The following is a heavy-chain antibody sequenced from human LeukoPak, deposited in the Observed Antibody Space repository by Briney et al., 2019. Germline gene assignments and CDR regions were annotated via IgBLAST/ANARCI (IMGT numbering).Heavy chain of an antibody. CDR3: ARGPPLKYCSNTNCKPTFDP. CDR2: INPNSGGT. CDR1: EYTFTGYC. J-gene: IGHJ5*02. V-gene: IGHV1-2*06. D-gene: IGHD2-2*01. Sequence: GASVKVSCKASEYTFTGYCMQWVRQAPGQGLEWMGRINPNSGGTNYAQQFQGRVTMTRDTSISTAYMELSRLRSDDTAVYYCARGPPLKYCSNTNCKPTFDPWGQGTLVTVSS.